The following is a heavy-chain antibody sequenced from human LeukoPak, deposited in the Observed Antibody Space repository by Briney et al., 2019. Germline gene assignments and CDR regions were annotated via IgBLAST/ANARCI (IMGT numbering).Heavy chain of an antibody. D-gene: IGHD3-22*01. CDR1: GFTFSSYA. V-gene: IGHV3-33*06. CDR2: IWYDGSNK. J-gene: IGHJ4*02. Sequence: GGSLRLSCAASGFTFSSYAMSWVRQAPGKGLEWVAVIWYDGSNKYYADSVKGRFTISRDNSKNTLYLQMNSLRAEDTAVYYCAKDADSSGSVDYWGQGTLVTVSS. CDR3: AKDADSSGSVDY.